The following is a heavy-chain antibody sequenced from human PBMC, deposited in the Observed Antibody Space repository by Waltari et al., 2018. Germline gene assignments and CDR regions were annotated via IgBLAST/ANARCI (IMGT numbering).Heavy chain of an antibody. CDR1: GLTFSNYV. D-gene: IGHD2-15*01. V-gene: IGHV3-23*01. CDR2: MSAGGDVT. CDR3: AKGPYCSGGNCYQPYFDY. Sequence: EVQLLESGGGLVQPGGSLRLSCVASGLTFSNYVMNWVRQAPGKGLEWVSDMSAGGDVTYYADSVKGRFTISTDNSKNTLYLQMNSLRAEDTAVYYCAKGPYCSGGNCYQPYFDYWGQGTLVTVSS. J-gene: IGHJ4*02.